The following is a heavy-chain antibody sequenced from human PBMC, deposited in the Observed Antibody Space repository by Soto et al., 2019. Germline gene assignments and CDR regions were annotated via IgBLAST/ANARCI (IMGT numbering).Heavy chain of an antibody. CDR2: ISYDGSNK. Sequence: QVQLVESGGGVVQPGRSLRLSCAASGFTFSSYAMHWVRQAPGKGLEWVAVISYDGSNKYYADSVKGRFTISRDNSKNTLYLQMNSLRAEDTAVYYCAGVGASFFFDPWGQGTLVTDSS. CDR3: AGVGASFFFDP. D-gene: IGHD1-26*01. CDR1: GFTFSSYA. J-gene: IGHJ5*02. V-gene: IGHV3-30-3*01.